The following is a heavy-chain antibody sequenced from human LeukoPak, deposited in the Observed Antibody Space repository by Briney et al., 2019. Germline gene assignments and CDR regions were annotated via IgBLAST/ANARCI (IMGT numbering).Heavy chain of an antibody. CDR1: GFTFSSYA. Sequence: GGSLRLSCAASGFTFSSYAMSWVRQAPGKGLEWVSAISGNGGSTYYADSVKGRFTISRDNSKNTLYLQMNSLRAEDTAVYYCAKDGLDIVVVPAAHPYYFDYWGQGTLVTVSS. J-gene: IGHJ4*02. D-gene: IGHD2-2*01. CDR3: AKDGLDIVVVPAAHPYYFDY. CDR2: ISGNGGST. V-gene: IGHV3-23*01.